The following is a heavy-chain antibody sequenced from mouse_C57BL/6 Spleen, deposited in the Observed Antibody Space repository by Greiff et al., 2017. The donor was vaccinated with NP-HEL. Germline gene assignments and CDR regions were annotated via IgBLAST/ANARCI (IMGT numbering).Heavy chain of an antibody. Sequence: VKLQQPGAELVKPGASVKLSCKASGYTFTSYWMHWVKQRPGQGLEWIGMIHPNSGSTNYNEKFKSKATLTVDKSSSTAYMQLSSLTSEDSAVYYCADSNYVYAMDYWGQGTSVTVSS. D-gene: IGHD2-5*01. CDR1: GYTFTSYW. CDR3: ADSNYVYAMDY. CDR2: IHPNSGST. J-gene: IGHJ4*01. V-gene: IGHV1-64*01.